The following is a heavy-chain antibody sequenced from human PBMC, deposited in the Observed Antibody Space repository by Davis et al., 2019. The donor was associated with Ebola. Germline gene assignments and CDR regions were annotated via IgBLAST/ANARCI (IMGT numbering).Heavy chain of an antibody. CDR2: IYYSGST. V-gene: IGHV4-59*08. CDR1: AASITTYY. CDR3: ASTMVRGVQDY. D-gene: IGHD3-10*01. Sequence: SETLSPTCPLSAASITTYYWSWIRQLPGKGLEWIGYIYYSGSTNYNPSLKGRVTISVDTSKNQFSLKLSSVTAADTAVYYCASTMVRGVQDYWGQGTLVTVSS. J-gene: IGHJ4*02.